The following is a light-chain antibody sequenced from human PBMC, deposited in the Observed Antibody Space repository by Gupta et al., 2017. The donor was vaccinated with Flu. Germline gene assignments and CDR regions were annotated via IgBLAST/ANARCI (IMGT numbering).Light chain of an antibody. CDR3: QAWDSITGV. CDR2: QNN. V-gene: IGLV3-1*01. CDR1: KLGNEY. J-gene: IGLJ3*02. Sequence: SPGQTASITCSGDKLGNEYIYWYQQQPGQSPVLVIYQNNKRPSGIPERFSGSKSGNTATLTISGTQAMDEAEYYCQAWDSITGVFGGGTQLTVL.